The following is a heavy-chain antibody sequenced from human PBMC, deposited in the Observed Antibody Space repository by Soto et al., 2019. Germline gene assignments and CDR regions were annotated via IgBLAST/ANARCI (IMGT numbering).Heavy chain of an antibody. CDR1: DGSIRSYY. CDR2: IYYSGST. Sequence: SETLSLTCTVADGSIRSYYWSWIRQPPGKGLEWIGYIYYSGSTNYNPSLKSRVTISVDTSKNQFSLKLSSVTAADTAVYYCARSLTLSLWLGEHDNWFDPWGQGTLVTVSS. J-gene: IGHJ5*02. V-gene: IGHV4-59*01. D-gene: IGHD3-10*01. CDR3: ARSLTLSLWLGEHDNWFDP.